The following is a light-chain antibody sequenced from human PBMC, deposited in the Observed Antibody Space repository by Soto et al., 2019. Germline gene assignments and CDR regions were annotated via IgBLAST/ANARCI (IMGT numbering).Light chain of an antibody. J-gene: IGKJ5*01. CDR1: QGLNNY. CDR3: QHLVAYPIT. V-gene: IGKV1-9*01. CDR2: AIS. Sequence: DIQLTQSPSFLSASVGERVTITWRACQGLNNYVAWYQQKPGKAPNRLIYAISILQSGVPSRFSGSGSGTEFTLTISSLQPEDFATYYCQHLVAYPITFGQGTRLEIK.